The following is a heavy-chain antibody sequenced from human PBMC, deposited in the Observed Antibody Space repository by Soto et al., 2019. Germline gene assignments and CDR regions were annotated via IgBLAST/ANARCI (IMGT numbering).Heavy chain of an antibody. CDR3: AKESRSFMCITIIGMDYMDV. J-gene: IGHJ6*03. D-gene: IGHD3-3*01. CDR2: ITDSGGST. CDR1: GFSSRSYA. V-gene: IGHV3-23*01. Sequence: GGSLRLSCAASGFSSRSYAMSWFRQASGKGLGWVARITDSGGSTYYADSVKGRFTIRRDNSKNSLNLQMNSLREEDTAVYNCAKESRSFMCITIIGMDYMDVCGKRSTLTIS.